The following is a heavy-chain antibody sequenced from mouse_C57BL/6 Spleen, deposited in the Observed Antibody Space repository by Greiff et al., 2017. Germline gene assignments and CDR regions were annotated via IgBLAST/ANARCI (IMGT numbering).Heavy chain of an antibody. Sequence: QVQLQQSGAELVKPGASVKVSCKASGYTFTSYWMHWVKQRPGQGLEWIGRIHPSDSDTNYNQKFKGKATLTVDKSSSKAYMQLSSLTSEDSSVYYCAIGIGGYDVYYYAMDYWGQGTSVTVSS. CDR3: AIGIGGYDVYYYAMDY. CDR1: GYTFTSYW. V-gene: IGHV1-74*01. CDR2: IHPSDSDT. J-gene: IGHJ4*01. D-gene: IGHD2-2*01.